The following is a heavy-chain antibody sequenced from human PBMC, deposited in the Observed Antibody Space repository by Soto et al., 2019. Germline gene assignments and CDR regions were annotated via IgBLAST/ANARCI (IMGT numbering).Heavy chain of an antibody. CDR3: AKAGYYYDSSGYPSAFDI. D-gene: IGHD3-22*01. V-gene: IGHV3-9*01. Sequence: GGSLRLSCAASGFTFDDYVMHWVRQAPGKGLEWVSGISWNSGSIGYADSVKGRFTISRDNAKNSLYLQMNSLRAEDTALYYCAKAGYYYDSSGYPSAFDIWGQGTMVTVSS. CDR2: ISWNSGSI. CDR1: GFTFDDYV. J-gene: IGHJ3*02.